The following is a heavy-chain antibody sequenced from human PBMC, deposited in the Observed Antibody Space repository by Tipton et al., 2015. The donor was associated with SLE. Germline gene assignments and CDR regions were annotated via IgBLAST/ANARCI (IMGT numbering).Heavy chain of an antibody. Sequence: LRLSCAASGLTFDQYAMHWVRQAPEKGLEWIGYMYNTGSPNYNPSLKSRVTISVDTSKNQISLKLSSVTAADTAVYYCARGGLGSDAFDIWGQGTMVTVSS. CDR3: ARGGLGSDAFDI. J-gene: IGHJ3*02. CDR2: MYNTGSP. V-gene: IGHV4-59*08. CDR1: GLTFDQYA. D-gene: IGHD6-19*01.